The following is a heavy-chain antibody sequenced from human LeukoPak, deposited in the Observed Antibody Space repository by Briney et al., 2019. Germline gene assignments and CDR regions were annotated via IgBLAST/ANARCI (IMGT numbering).Heavy chain of an antibody. J-gene: IGHJ3*02. CDR3: ARAWSGILAYDAFDI. V-gene: IGHV1-69*05. Sequence: ASVTVSCKASGGALSSSAVSWLRLAPGQGLEWLGGIIPIYDSADYAQRFQGRVKISTDESTSTLFLELSSPTPEDTAVYYCARAWSGILAYDAFDIWGQGTMIIVSS. D-gene: IGHD3-3*01. CDR1: GGALSSSA. CDR2: IIPIYDSA.